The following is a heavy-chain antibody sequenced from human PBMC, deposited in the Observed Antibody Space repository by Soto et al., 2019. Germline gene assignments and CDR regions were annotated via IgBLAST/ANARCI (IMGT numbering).Heavy chain of an antibody. D-gene: IGHD4-17*01. J-gene: IGHJ4*02. Sequence: GGSLRLSCAASGFTFSSYSMSWVRQAPGKGLEWVSVIYSGGSTYYADSVKGRFTISRDNSKNTLYLQMNSLRAEDTAVYYCARDTISPGDSGDYWGQGTLVTVSS. V-gene: IGHV3-66*01. CDR2: IYSGGST. CDR1: GFTFSSYS. CDR3: ARDTISPGDSGDY.